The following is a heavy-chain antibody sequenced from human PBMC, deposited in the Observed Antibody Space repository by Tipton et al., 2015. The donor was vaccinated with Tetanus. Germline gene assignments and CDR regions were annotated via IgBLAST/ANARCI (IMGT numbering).Heavy chain of an antibody. V-gene: IGHV3-30-3*01. CDR1: GFTFSSYA. Sequence: SLRLSCAASGFTFSSYAMHWVRQAPGKGLEWVAVISYDGSNKYYADSVKGRFTISRDNSKNTLYLQMNSLRAEDTAVYYCAKGSRWRGIAAAGTTGGFDYWGQGTLVTVSS. CDR3: AKGSRWRGIAAAGTTGGFDY. D-gene: IGHD6-13*01. CDR2: ISYDGSNK. J-gene: IGHJ4*02.